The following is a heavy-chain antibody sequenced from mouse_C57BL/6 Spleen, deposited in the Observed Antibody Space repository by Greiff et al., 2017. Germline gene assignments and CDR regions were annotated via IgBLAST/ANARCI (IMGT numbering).Heavy chain of an antibody. CDR1: GYTFTSYG. J-gene: IGHJ2*01. Sequence: QVQLKQSGAELARPGASVKLSCKASGYTFTSYGISWVKQRTGQGLEWIGEIYPRSGNTYYNEKFKGKATLTADKSSSTAYMELRSLTSEDSAVYFCARYDGSSYWYFDYWGQGTTLTVSS. V-gene: IGHV1-81*01. D-gene: IGHD1-1*01. CDR3: ARYDGSSYWYFDY. CDR2: IYPRSGNT.